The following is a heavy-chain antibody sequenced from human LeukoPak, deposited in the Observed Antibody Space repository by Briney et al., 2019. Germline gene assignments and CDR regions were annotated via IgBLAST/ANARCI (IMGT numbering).Heavy chain of an antibody. V-gene: IGHV4-59*01. CDR1: GGSISSYY. Sequence: SETLSLTCTVSGGSISSYYWSWIRQPPGKGLEWIGYIYYSGSTNYNPSLKSRITISVDTSKNQFSLKLSSVTAADTAVYYCARAHYDFWSGYYQGSWFDPGGQGTLVTVSS. CDR3: ARAHYDFWSGYYQGSWFDP. D-gene: IGHD3-3*01. J-gene: IGHJ5*02. CDR2: IYYSGST.